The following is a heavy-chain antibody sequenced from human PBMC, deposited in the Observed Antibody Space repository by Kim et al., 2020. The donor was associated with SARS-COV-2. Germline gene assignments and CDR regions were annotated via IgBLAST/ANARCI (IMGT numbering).Heavy chain of an antibody. V-gene: IGHV3-30-3*01. D-gene: IGHD5-12*01. CDR2: ISYDGNNN. CDR1: GFTFRDSA. CDR3: DTNIAPWMASLFLYGM. Sequence: GGSLRLSCAASGFTFRDSALHWVRQAPGKGPEWVCVISYDGNNNYYADSARGRFTLTRASYEATLYVHLEILRLNDKDIYFCDTNIAPWMASLFLYGM. J-gene: IGHJ6*01.